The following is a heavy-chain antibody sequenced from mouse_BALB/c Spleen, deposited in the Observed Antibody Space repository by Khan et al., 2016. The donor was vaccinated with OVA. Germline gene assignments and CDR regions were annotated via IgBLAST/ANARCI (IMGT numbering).Heavy chain of an antibody. CDR3: VNNGSSSAWFTY. V-gene: IGHV1-7*01. CDR1: GYTFTSYW. CDR2: IDPSTDYT. J-gene: IGHJ3*01. D-gene: IGHD1-1*01. Sequence: QVQLQQSGAELAKPGASVKMSCKASGYTFTSYWMHWVKQRPGQGLEWIGYIDPSTDYTEYNQKFRDKATLTVDKSSTTVYMQLTSLTSEDSAVXYCVNNGSSSAWFTYWGQGTLVTVSA.